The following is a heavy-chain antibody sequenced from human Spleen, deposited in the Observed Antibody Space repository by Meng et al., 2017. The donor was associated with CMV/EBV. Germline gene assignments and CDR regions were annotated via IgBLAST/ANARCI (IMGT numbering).Heavy chain of an antibody. V-gene: IGHV3-74*01. D-gene: IGHD2-2*02. J-gene: IGHJ3*02. CDR2: INSDGSST. CDR3: ASGCSSTSCYKGAFDI. CDR1: GFTFSSYW. Sequence: GESLKISCAASGFTFSSYWMHWVRQAPGKGLVWVSRINSDGSSTSYADSVKGRFTISRDNAKNTLYLQMNSLRAEDTAVYYCASGCSSTSCYKGAFDIWGQGTMVTVSS.